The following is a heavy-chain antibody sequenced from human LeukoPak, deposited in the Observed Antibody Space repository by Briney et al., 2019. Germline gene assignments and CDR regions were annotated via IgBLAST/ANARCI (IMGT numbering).Heavy chain of an antibody. CDR1: GYTFTGYY. Sequence: ASVKVSCKTSGYTFTGYYMHWVRQAPGQGLEWMGWINPNSGDTKYAQRFQDRVTMTRDTSITTAYVELSGLRSDDTALYYCARGSEVGATQKNALDIWGQGTMVTVSS. D-gene: IGHD1-26*01. CDR3: ARGSEVGATQKNALDI. V-gene: IGHV1-2*02. J-gene: IGHJ3*02. CDR2: INPNSGDT.